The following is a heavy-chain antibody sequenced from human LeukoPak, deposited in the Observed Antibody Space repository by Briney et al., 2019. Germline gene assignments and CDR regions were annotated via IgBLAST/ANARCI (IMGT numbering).Heavy chain of an antibody. V-gene: IGHV3-48*03. CDR1: GFTLSRYE. CDR2: ISSSGSTI. Sequence: PGGSQRLSCAASGFTLSRYEMNWVRQAPGKGLEWVSYISSSGSTIYYADSVKGRFTISRDNAKNSLYLQMNSLRAEDTAVYYCARDRGAVAGATGPFDYWGQVTLVTVSS. J-gene: IGHJ4*02. D-gene: IGHD6-19*01. CDR3: ARDRGAVAGATGPFDY.